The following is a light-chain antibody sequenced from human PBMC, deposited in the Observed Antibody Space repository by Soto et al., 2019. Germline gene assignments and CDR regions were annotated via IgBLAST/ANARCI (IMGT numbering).Light chain of an antibody. CDR1: QSIANY. CDR2: AAS. Sequence: DIQMTQSPSSLPASVGDRVTITCRASQSIANYLNWYQQKPGKAPKLLIYAASTLESRVPSRFSGSGSGTDFTLTISSLQPEDFATYYCQQSYNTPRTFGPGTKLESK. J-gene: IGKJ3*01. V-gene: IGKV1-39*01. CDR3: QQSYNTPRT.